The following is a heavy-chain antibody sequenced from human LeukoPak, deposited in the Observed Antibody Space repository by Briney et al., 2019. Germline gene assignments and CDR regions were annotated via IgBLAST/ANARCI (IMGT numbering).Heavy chain of an antibody. CDR3: ARSANPGVHDFDP. CDR1: GFAFSSYA. Sequence: GGSLRLSCTASGFAFSSYAMAWVRQAPGKGLEWLSYISSSSKINYADSVKGRFTISRGNAKNSLYLQMISLRDEDTAVYYCARSANPGVHDFDPWGQGTLVTVSS. CDR2: ISSSSKI. J-gene: IGHJ5*02. V-gene: IGHV3-48*02. D-gene: IGHD6-6*01.